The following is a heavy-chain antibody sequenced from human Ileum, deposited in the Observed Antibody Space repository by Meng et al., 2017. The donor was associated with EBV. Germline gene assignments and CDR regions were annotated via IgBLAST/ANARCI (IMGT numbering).Heavy chain of an antibody. J-gene: IGHJ4*02. D-gene: IGHD6-19*01. CDR1: GYTCTSYA. CDR3: ASRPGIAVAGFDY. CDR2: INTGNGET. V-gene: IGHV1-3*04. Sequence: QVQLVQSGAEMKKPGATVEVSCKASGYTCTSYAMNWVRQAPGQRLEWMGWINTGNGETKYSQKFQGRVTLTRDTSASTAYMELSSLRSEDTAVYYCASRPGIAVAGFDYWGQGTLVTVSS.